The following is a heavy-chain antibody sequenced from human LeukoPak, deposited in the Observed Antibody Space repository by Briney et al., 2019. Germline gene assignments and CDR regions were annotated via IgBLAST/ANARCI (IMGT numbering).Heavy chain of an antibody. D-gene: IGHD4-11*01. CDR1: GGSISSSSYY. Sequence: KPSETLSLTCTVSGGSISSSSYYWGWIRQPPGKGLEWIGSIYYSGSTYYNPSLKSRVTISVDTSKNQFSLKLSSVTAADTAVYYCARIMTTYAFDIWGQGTMVTVSS. CDR3: ARIMTTYAFDI. J-gene: IGHJ3*02. V-gene: IGHV4-39*07. CDR2: IYYSGST.